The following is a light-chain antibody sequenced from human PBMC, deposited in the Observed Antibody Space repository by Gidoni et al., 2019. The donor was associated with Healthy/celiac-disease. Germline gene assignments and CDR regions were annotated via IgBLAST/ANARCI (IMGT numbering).Light chain of an antibody. CDR2: DAS. CDR3: RQYDNLPVT. J-gene: IGKJ1*01. CDR1: QDISNY. V-gene: IGKV1-33*01. Sequence: DIQMTQSQSSLSASVGERVTITCQASQDISNYLNWYQQKPGKAPKLLIYDASHLETGVPSRFSGSGSATDFTFTISSLQPEDIATYYCRQYDNLPVTFGQGTKVEIK.